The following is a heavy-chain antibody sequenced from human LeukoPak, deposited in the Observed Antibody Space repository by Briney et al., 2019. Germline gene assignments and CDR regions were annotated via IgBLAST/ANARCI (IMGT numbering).Heavy chain of an antibody. CDR1: GYTFTSYD. CDR3: AIYYDILTGYKYFDY. V-gene: IGHV1-8*01. CDR2: MNPNSGNT. D-gene: IGHD3-9*01. J-gene: IGHJ4*02. Sequence: ASVKVSCKASGYTFTSYDINWVRQATGQGLEGMGWMNPNSGNTGYAQKFQGRVTMTRNTSISTAYMELSSLRSDDTAVYYCAIYYDILTGYKYFDYWGQGTLVTVSS.